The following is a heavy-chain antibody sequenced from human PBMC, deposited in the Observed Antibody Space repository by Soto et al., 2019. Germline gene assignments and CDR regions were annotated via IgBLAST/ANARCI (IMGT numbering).Heavy chain of an antibody. J-gene: IGHJ5*02. D-gene: IGHD6-13*01. CDR3: ARHGASAAGAGRRWFDP. V-gene: IGHV4-39*01. CDR1: GGSISSSSYY. Sequence: SETLSLTCIVSGGSISSSSYYWGWIRQPPXKGLEWIGSIYYSGSTYYNPSLKSRVTISVDTSKNQFSLKLSSVTAADTAVYYCARHGASAAGAGRRWFDPWGQGTLVTVSS. CDR2: IYYSGST.